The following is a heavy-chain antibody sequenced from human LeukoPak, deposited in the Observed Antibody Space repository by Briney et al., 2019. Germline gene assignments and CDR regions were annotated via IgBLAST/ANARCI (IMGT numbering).Heavy chain of an antibody. CDR1: GDSVSSNSAA. CDR2: TYYRSKWYN. V-gene: IGHV6-1*01. Sequence: SQTLSLTCAISGDSVSSNSAAWNWIRQSPSRGLEWLGRTYYRSKWYNDYAVSVKSRITINPDTSKNQFSLQLNSVTPEDTAVYYCARGFIAVAGKTSFESLNWSDPWGQGTLVTVSS. CDR3: ARGFIAVAGKTSFESLNWSDP. D-gene: IGHD6-19*01. J-gene: IGHJ5*02.